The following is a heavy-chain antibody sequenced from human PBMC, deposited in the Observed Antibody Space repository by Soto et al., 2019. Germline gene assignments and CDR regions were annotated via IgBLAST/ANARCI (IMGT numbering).Heavy chain of an antibody. D-gene: IGHD1-26*01. CDR1: GYTFTSYY. CDR3: ARAGSSNYFDY. V-gene: IGHV1-46*01. CDR2: INPSGGST. Sequence: ASVKVSCKASGYTFTSYYMHWVLQAPGQGLEWMGIINPSGGSTSYAQKFQGRVTMTRDTSTSTVYMELSSLRSEDTAVYYCARAGSSNYFDYWGQGTLVTVSS. J-gene: IGHJ4*02.